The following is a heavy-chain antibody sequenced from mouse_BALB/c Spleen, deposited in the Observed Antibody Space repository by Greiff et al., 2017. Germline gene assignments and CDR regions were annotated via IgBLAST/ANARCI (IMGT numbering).Heavy chain of an antibody. CDR1: GFTFSDYY. CDR2: ISDGGSYT. Sequence: EVQGVESGGGLVKPGGSLKLSCAASGFTFSDYYMYWVRQTPEKRLEWVATISDGGSYTYYPDSVKGRFTISRDNAKNNLYLQMSSLKSEDTAMYYCARDGTGFFAYWGQGTLVTVSA. CDR3: ARDGTGFFAY. V-gene: IGHV5-4*02. D-gene: IGHD4-1*01. J-gene: IGHJ3*01.